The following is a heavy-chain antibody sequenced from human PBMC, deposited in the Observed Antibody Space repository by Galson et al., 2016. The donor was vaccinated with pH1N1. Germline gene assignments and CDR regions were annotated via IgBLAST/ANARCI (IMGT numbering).Heavy chain of an antibody. CDR1: GFTFSNHY. Sequence: LRLSCAGSGFTFSNHYMDWVRQAQGKGLEWIGYIYHTGDTDYNPSLKSRVTMSVDTSKNQFSLRLTSLTAADTAVYYCARGSRSWFDPWGLGTQVTVSS. CDR3: ARGSRSWFDP. V-gene: IGHV4-59*11. CDR2: IYHTGDT. J-gene: IGHJ5*02.